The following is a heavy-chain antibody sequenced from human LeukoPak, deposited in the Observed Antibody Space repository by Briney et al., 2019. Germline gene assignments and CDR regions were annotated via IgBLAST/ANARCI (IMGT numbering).Heavy chain of an antibody. J-gene: IGHJ5*02. D-gene: IGHD3-16*01. CDR3: ARVIRGIWFDP. V-gene: IGHV4-30-2*01. Sequence: SQTLSLTCAVSGGSISSGGYSWSWIRQPPGKGLEWIGYIYHSGSTYYNPSLKSRVTILVDRSKNQFSLKLSSVTAADTAVYYCARVIRGIWFDPWGQGTLVTVSS. CDR2: IYHSGST. CDR1: GGSISSGGYS.